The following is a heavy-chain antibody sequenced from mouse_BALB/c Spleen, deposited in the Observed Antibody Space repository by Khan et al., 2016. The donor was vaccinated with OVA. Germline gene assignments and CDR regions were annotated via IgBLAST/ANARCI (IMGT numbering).Heavy chain of an antibody. D-gene: IGHD2-14*01. CDR1: GYTFTSYT. Sequence: QVQLKESGAELARPGASEKMSCKASGYTFTSYTIHWIKLRPGQGLEWIGYINPSNGYTNYNQKFRDKATLTADKSSTTAYMQLSSLTSDDSAVYNCVRDGAYHRNDGWFAYWGQGTLVTVSA. CDR3: VRDGAYHRNDGWFAY. J-gene: IGHJ3*01. CDR2: INPSNGYT. V-gene: IGHV1-4*01.